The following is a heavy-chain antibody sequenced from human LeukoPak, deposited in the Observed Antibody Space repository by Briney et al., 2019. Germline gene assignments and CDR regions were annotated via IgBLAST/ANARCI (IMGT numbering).Heavy chain of an antibody. J-gene: IGHJ5*02. D-gene: IGHD3-10*01. CDR1: GYTFTGYY. CDR2: INPNSGGT. CDR3: ARVPDYYGSGRSSNWFDP. Sequence: ASVKVSCKASGYTFTGYYMRSVRQAPGQGLEWMGWINPNSGGTNYAQTFQGRVTMTRDTSISTAYMELSRMRSDDTGVYYCARVPDYYGSGRSSNWFDPWGQGTLVNVSS. V-gene: IGHV1-2*02.